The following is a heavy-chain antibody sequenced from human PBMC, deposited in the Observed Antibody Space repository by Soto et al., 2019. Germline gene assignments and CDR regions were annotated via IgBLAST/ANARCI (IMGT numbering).Heavy chain of an antibody. CDR3: ASLSGGYYKAFYYYGMDV. CDR2: ISGSGGST. D-gene: IGHD3-3*01. Sequence: GSLRLSCAASGFTFSSYAMSWVRQAPGKGLEWVSAISGSGGSTYYADSVKGRFTISRDNSKNTLYLQMNSLRAEDTAVYYCASLSGGYYKAFYYYGMDVWGQGTTVTVSS. CDR1: GFTFSSYA. J-gene: IGHJ6*02. V-gene: IGHV3-23*01.